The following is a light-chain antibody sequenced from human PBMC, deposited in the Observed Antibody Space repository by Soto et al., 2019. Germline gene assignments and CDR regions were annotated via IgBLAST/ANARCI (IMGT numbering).Light chain of an antibody. CDR3: QQYTIWPYT. Sequence: IVLTQSPATLSVSPGERATLSCRASQSVSSLLAWYQQKPRQAPRLLIYDTSTRATGIPARFSGSGSGTDFTLTISSLQSEDFAIYYCQQYTIWPYTFGQGTKVDIX. CDR2: DTS. J-gene: IGKJ2*01. V-gene: IGKV3-15*01. CDR1: QSVSSL.